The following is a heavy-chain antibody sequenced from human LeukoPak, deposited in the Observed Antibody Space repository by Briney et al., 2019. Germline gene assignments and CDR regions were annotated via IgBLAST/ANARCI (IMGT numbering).Heavy chain of an antibody. CDR3: ARGWLWLRPFDY. CDR1: GGSFSGYY. J-gene: IGHJ4*02. D-gene: IGHD5-18*01. V-gene: IGHV4-34*01. Sequence: SETLSLTCAVYGGSFSGYYWSWIRQPPGKGLEWIGEINHSGSTNYNPSLKSRVTISVDTSKNQFSLKLSSATAADTAVYYCARGWLWLRPFDYWGQGTLVTVSS. CDR2: INHSGST.